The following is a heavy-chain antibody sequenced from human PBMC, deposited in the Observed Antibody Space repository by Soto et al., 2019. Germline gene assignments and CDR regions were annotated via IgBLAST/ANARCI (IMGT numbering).Heavy chain of an antibody. CDR3: ARDYAVRGVSLYYFDY. CDR2: IWYDGSNK. Sequence: QVQLVESGGGVVQPGRSLRLSCAASGFTFSSYGMHWVHQAPGKGLEWVAVIWYDGSNKYYADSVKGRFTISRDNSKNTMYMQMNSLRAEDTAVYYCARDYAVRGVSLYYFDYWGQGTLVTVSS. J-gene: IGHJ4*02. CDR1: GFTFSSYG. V-gene: IGHV3-33*01. D-gene: IGHD3-10*01.